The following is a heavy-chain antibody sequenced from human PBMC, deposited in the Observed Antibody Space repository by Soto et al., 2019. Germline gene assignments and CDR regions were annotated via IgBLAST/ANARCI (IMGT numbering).Heavy chain of an antibody. J-gene: IGHJ4*02. Sequence: GGSLRLSCTASGFTFSSYGMGWVRQSPGKGLQWVSTIRGDGGQTHYTDSVKGRFSISRDNSKNTVYLQMDSLRAEDTAMYFCARDVGLDSDDFFAYWGQGTQVTVSS. CDR2: IRGDGGQT. D-gene: IGHD3-9*01. V-gene: IGHV3-23*01. CDR3: ARDVGLDSDDFFAY. CDR1: GFTFSSYG.